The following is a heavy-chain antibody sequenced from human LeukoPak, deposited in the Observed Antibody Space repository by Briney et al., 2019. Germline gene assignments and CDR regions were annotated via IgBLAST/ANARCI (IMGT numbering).Heavy chain of an antibody. V-gene: IGHV3-30-3*01. CDR1: GFTFSSYA. J-gene: IGHJ4*02. CDR2: ISYDGSNK. D-gene: IGHD5-18*01. CDR3: ARENKVGYSYADDC. Sequence: PGGSLRLSCAASGFTFSSYAMHWVRQAPGKGLERVAVISYDGSNKYYADSVKGRFTISRDNAKNSLYLQMNSLRVEDTAAYYCARENKVGYSYADDCWGQGTLVTVSS.